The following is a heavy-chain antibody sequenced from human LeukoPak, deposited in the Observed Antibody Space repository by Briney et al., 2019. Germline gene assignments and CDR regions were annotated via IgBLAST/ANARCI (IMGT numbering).Heavy chain of an antibody. Sequence: ASVKVSCKASGYTFTGYYMHWVRQAPGQGLEWMGWINPNSGGTNYAQKFQGRVTMTRDTSISTAYMELSRLRSDDTAVYYCARGAHSWSSGSYSYWGQGTLVTVSS. J-gene: IGHJ4*02. V-gene: IGHV1-2*02. CDR3: ARGAHSWSSGSYSY. D-gene: IGHD3-10*01. CDR1: GYTFTGYY. CDR2: INPNSGGT.